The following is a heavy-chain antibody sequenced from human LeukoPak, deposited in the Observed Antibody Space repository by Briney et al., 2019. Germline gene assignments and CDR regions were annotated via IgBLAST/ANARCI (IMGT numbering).Heavy chain of an antibody. CDR2: IKQDGSEK. Sequence: GGSLRLSCAASGFTFSSYWMTWVRQAPGKGLEWVANIKQDGSEKYYVDSVKGRFTISRDNAKNSLFLQMNSLTADDTAVYYCARERTTIVSGTTIGAYWGQGTLVTVSS. J-gene: IGHJ4*02. CDR1: GFTFSSYW. D-gene: IGHD2/OR15-2a*01. V-gene: IGHV3-7*01. CDR3: ARERTTIVSGTTIGAY.